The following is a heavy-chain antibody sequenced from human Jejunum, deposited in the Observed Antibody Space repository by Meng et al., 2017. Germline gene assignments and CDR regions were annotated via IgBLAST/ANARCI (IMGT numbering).Heavy chain of an antibody. J-gene: IGHJ4*02. Sequence: QVHLLQSEAEVKQPGASVKVACKASGFTFIRCAMHWVRQAPGQSLEWMGWVDPIDGSTRYSQNFQGRVTLTRDTSATTAYMELSSLTSEDTAVYYCARGRGNDYGDYSLLYYFDYWGQGTLVTVSS. D-gene: IGHD4-17*01. CDR2: VDPIDGST. V-gene: IGHV1-3*01. CDR3: ARGRGNDYGDYSLLYYFDY. CDR1: GFTFIRCA.